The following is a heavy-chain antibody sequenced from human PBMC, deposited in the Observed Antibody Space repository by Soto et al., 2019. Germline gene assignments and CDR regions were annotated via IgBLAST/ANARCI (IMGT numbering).Heavy chain of an antibody. D-gene: IGHD2-21*01. J-gene: IGHJ6*02. Sequence: HVQLVESGGGVVQPGRSLRLSCAASGFMFSSYGMHWVRQAPGKGLEWVAVISYDGSNKYYADSVKGRFTISRDNSKNTLDLQMNSLRAEDTAVYYCARGGDYLGRGNGMDVWGQGTTVTVSS. V-gene: IGHV3-30*03. CDR2: ISYDGSNK. CDR1: GFMFSSYG. CDR3: ARGGDYLGRGNGMDV.